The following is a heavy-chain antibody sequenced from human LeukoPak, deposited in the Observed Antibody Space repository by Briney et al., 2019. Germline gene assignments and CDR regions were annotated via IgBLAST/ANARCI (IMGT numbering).Heavy chain of an antibody. V-gene: IGHV1-8*01. CDR3: ARVYNWNDGDWFDP. CDR2: MNPNSGST. J-gene: IGHJ5*02. CDR1: GYTFTSYD. Sequence: GASVKVSCKASGYTFTSYDINWVRQATGQGLEWMGWMNPNSGSTGYAQKLQGRVTMTTDTSTSTAYMELRSLRSDDTAVYYCARVYNWNDGDWFDPWGQGTLVTVSS. D-gene: IGHD1-1*01.